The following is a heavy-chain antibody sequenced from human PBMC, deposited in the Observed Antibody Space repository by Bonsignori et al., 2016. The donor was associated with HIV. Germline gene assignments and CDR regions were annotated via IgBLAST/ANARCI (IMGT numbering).Heavy chain of an antibody. D-gene: IGHD6-19*01. CDR3: AREGRYSSGFYYYYMDV. J-gene: IGHJ6*01. V-gene: IGHV4-38-2*02. Sequence: QVQLQESGPGLVKPSETLSLTCAVSGYSISSGYYWGWIRQPPGKGLEWIGSIYHSGNTYYNPSLKSRVTISVDTSKNQFSLKLSSVTAADTAVYYCAREGRYSSGFYYYYMDVWGPRDHGHRLL. CDR2: IYHSGNT. CDR1: GYSISSGYY.